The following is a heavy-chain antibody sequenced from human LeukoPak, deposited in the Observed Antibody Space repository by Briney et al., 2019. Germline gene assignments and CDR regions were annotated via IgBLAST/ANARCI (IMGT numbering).Heavy chain of an antibody. J-gene: IGHJ4*02. CDR1: GGSISSSNW. CDR2: NYHSGST. CDR3: ARDTSGSYPYFDY. V-gene: IGHV4-4*02. D-gene: IGHD1-26*01. Sequence: SGTLSLTCAVSGGSISSSNWWSWVRQPPGKGLEWIGENYHSGSTNYNPSLKSRVTISVDKSKNQFSLKLSSVTAADTAVYYCARDTSGSYPYFDYWGQGTLVTVSS.